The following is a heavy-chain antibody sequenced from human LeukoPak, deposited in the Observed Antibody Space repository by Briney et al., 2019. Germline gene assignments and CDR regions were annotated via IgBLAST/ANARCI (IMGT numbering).Heavy chain of an antibody. J-gene: IGHJ4*02. V-gene: IGHV3-66*01. CDR2: IYSTGGK. CDR1: EFTVSTNY. Sequence: GGSLRLSCAASEFTVSTNYMSWVRQAPGKGLEWVSTIYSTGGKYYADSVKGRFTISRDNSKHTLYLQMNSLRGEDTAVYYCARGSDGWFAFDYWGQGILVTVSS. CDR3: ARGSDGWFAFDY. D-gene: IGHD6-19*01.